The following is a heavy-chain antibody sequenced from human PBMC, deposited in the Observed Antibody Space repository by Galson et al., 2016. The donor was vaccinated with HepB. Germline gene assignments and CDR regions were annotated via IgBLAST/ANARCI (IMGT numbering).Heavy chain of an antibody. CDR1: GFTFDDYG. V-gene: IGHV3-20*01. CDR3: ARGLVGSGMDV. Sequence: SLRLSCAVSGFTFDDYGMTWVRQAPGKGLVWVSGINWSGDSTAYADSVKGRFTMYRDDARNSLYLQMSSLRVEDTALYQCARGLVGSGMDVWGQGTTVTVSS. CDR2: INWSGDST. D-gene: IGHD3-10*01. J-gene: IGHJ6*02.